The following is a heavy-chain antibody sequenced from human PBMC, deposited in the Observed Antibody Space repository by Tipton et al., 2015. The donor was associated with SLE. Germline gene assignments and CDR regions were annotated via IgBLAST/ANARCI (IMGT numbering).Heavy chain of an antibody. Sequence: TLSLTCSVSGASIRSYYRSWIRQPPGKGLEWIGYIYTSGTTSGTTSYNPSLKSRVTISVDTSKNQFSLKLTSVTAADTAVYYCASSGYSTGPGAFDFWGQGTLVTVSS. V-gene: IGHV4-4*08. J-gene: IGHJ3*01. D-gene: IGHD6-19*01. CDR3: ASSGYSTGPGAFDF. CDR1: GASIRSYY. CDR2: IYTSGTT.